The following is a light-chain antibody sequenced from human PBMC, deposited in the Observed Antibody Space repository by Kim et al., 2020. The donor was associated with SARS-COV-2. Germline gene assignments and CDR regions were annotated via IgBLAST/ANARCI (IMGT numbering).Light chain of an antibody. Sequence: DIVMTQSPLSLPVTPGEPASISCRSSQSLLHGDGNNYLDWYLQRSGRSPQLLIYLGSSRASGVPDRFSGSGSGTDFTLKISRVEAEDVGVYYCMQPLQSPWTFGQGTKVDIK. CDR1: QSLLHGDGNNY. CDR3: MQPLQSPWT. J-gene: IGKJ1*01. V-gene: IGKV2-28*01. CDR2: LGS.